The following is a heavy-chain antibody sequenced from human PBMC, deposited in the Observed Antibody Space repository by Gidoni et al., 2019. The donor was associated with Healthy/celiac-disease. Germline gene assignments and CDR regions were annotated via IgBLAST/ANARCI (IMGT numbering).Heavy chain of an antibody. Sequence: EVQLVESGGGLVQPGGSLRLSCAPSGFTFSSYSMNWFRQAPGKGLEWVSYISSSSSTIYYADSVKGRFTISRDNAKNSLYLQMNSLRDEDTAVYYCVLLPIPRYFDWLLDYWGQGTLVTVSS. J-gene: IGHJ4*02. V-gene: IGHV3-48*02. CDR2: ISSSSSTI. CDR1: GFTFSSYS. D-gene: IGHD3-9*01. CDR3: VLLPIPRYFDWLLDY.